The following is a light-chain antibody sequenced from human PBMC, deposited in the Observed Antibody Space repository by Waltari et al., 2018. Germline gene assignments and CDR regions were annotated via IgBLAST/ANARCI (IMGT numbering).Light chain of an antibody. J-gene: IGKJ1*01. Sequence: CKANQSRGKYLVWYQQKPGQAPRLLIYGASTRATGIPDRFSGGGSGTDFSLSITRLEPEDFAVYYCQHYVRLPATFGQGTTVEI. CDR1: QSRGKY. CDR2: GAS. CDR3: QHYVRLPAT. V-gene: IGKV3-20*01.